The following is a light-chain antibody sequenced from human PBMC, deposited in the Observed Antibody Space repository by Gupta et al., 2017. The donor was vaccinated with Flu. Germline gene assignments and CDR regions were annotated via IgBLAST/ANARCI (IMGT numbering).Light chain of an antibody. V-gene: IGLV3-19*01. CDR2: GKN. CDR3: NSRDSSGNHHVV. Sequence: SSELTQHPAVSVALGQTVRITCRGDSLRSDYASWYQQKPGQAPVLVIYGKNNRPSGIPDRFSGSSSGNTASLTITGAQAEDEADYYCNSRDSSGNHHVVFGGGTKLTVL. J-gene: IGLJ2*01. CDR1: SLRSDY.